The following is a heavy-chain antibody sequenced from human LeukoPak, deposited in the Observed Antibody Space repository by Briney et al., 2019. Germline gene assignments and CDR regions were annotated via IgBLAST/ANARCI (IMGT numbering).Heavy chain of an antibody. CDR1: GFTFSSYS. CDR2: ISSSSSYI. V-gene: IGHV3-21*01. J-gene: IGHJ4*02. D-gene: IGHD3-22*01. CDR3: ARDLTATIVVARRGFDY. Sequence: GSLRLSCAASGFTFSSYSMNWVRQAPGKGLEWVSSISSSSSYIYYADSVKARFTISRDNAKNSLYLQMNSLRAEDTAVYYCARDLTATIVVARRGFDYWGQGTLVTVSS.